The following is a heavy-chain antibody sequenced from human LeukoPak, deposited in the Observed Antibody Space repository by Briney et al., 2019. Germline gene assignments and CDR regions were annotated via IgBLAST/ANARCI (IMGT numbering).Heavy chain of an antibody. CDR1: GYTFTDYY. CDR3: ARHIVGALYYFDY. Sequence: ASVKVSCKASGYTFTDYYIHWVRQAPGQGLEWMGWINPNSGGTNYAQKFQGRVTMTRDTSISTAYMDLSRLRSDDTAVYYCARHIVGALYYFDYWGQGTLVTVSS. D-gene: IGHD1-26*01. J-gene: IGHJ4*02. V-gene: IGHV1-2*02. CDR2: INPNSGGT.